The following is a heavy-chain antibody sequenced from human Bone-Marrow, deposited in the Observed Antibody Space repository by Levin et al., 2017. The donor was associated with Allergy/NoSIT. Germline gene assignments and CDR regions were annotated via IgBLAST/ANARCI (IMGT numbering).Heavy chain of an antibody. J-gene: IGHJ3*02. D-gene: IGHD3-10*01. CDR2: ISWDGEST. V-gene: IGHV3-43*01. CDR3: AKDRGRGVIDSFDI. CDR1: GFTFDDYT. Sequence: LSLPCAASGFTFDDYTMHWVRQSPGKGLEWVSLISWDGESTYYADSVKGRFTISRDNSKNSLYLQLNSLRTDDTALYYCAKDRGRGVIDSFDIWGQGTMVTVSS.